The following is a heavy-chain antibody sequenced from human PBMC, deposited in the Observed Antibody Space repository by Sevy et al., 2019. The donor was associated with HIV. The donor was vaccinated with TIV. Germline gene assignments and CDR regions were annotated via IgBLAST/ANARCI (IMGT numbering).Heavy chain of an antibody. Sequence: ETLSLTRTVSGGSISSSGYYWGWIRQPPGKGLEWIGSIYYGGSTYYNPSLKSRITISVDTSKNHFSLKLSSVTAADTAVYYCARVSMIVVVITDDWGYYFDYWGQGTLVTVSS. CDR2: IYYGGST. CDR1: GGSISSSGYY. V-gene: IGHV4-39*02. D-gene: IGHD3-22*01. CDR3: ARVSMIVVVITDDWGYYFDY. J-gene: IGHJ4*02.